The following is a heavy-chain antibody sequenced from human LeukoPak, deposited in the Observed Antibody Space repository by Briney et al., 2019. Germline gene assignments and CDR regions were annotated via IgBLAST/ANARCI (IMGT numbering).Heavy chain of an antibody. Sequence: GGSLRLSCAASGFTFSSYSMNWVRQAPGKGLEWVSYISSSGSTIYYADSVKGRFTISRDNAKNSLYLQMNSLRAEDTAVYYCARVWSGIAAYWGQGTLVTVSS. CDR3: ARVWSGIAAY. CDR2: ISSSGSTI. CDR1: GFTFSSYS. D-gene: IGHD6-13*01. V-gene: IGHV3-48*04. J-gene: IGHJ4*02.